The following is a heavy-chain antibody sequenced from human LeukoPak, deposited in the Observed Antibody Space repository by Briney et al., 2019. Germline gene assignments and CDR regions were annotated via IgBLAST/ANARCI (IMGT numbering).Heavy chain of an antibody. CDR3: AKANTVTTPSGSYYFDY. D-gene: IGHD4-17*01. Sequence: GGSLRLSCAASGFTSDDYAMHWVRQAPGKGLEWVSGISWNSGSIGYADSARGRFTISRDNAKNSLYLQMNSLRAEDMALYYCAKANTVTTPSGSYYFDYWGQGTLVTVSS. CDR2: ISWNSGSI. CDR1: GFTSDDYA. V-gene: IGHV3-9*02. J-gene: IGHJ4*02.